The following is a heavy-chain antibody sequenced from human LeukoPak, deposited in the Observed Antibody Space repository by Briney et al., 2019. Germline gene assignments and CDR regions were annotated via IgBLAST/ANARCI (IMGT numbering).Heavy chain of an antibody. D-gene: IGHD6-13*01. J-gene: IGHJ4*02. Sequence: GGSLRFSCVVSGSFFSRYWMTWVRQAPGKGLEWVANINQDGSDKSYVDSVKGRFTISRDNAKNSLYLEMNSLRAEDTALYYCVRDQGAAGDYWGQGTLVIVSS. CDR3: VRDQGAAGDY. CDR2: INQDGSDK. CDR1: GSFFSRYW. V-gene: IGHV3-7*01.